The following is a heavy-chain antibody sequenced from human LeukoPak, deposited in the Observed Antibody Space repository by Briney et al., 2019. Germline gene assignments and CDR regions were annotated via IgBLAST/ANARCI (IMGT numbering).Heavy chain of an antibody. CDR1: GFTFSSYA. J-gene: IGHJ4*02. CDR3: AREPLDY. Sequence: GGSLRLSCAASGFTFSSYAMSWVRQAPGKGLEWVSYISGSSRTIYYADSVQGRFTISRDNAKNSLYLQMSSLRAEDTALYYCAREPLDYWGQGTLVTVSS. CDR2: ISGSSRTI. V-gene: IGHV3-48*01.